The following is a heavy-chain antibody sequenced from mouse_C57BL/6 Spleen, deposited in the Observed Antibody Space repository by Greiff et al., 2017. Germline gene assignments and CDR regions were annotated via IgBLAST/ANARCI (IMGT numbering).Heavy chain of an antibody. Sequence: EVQLQQSGPELVKPGASVKMSCKASGYTFTDYNMHWVKQSHGKSLEWIGYINPNNGSTSYNQKFKGKATLTVNKSSSTAYMELRSLTSEDSAVYYCARPSYGRGDGFAYWGQGTLVTVSA. J-gene: IGHJ3*01. CDR2: INPNNGST. CDR3: ARPSYGRGDGFAY. D-gene: IGHD1-1*01. CDR1: GYTFTDYN. V-gene: IGHV1-22*01.